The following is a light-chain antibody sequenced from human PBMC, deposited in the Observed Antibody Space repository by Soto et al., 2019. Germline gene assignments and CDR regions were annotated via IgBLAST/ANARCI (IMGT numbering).Light chain of an antibody. J-gene: IGKJ4*01. CDR1: QSVSSY. Sequence: EIVLTQSPATLSLSPGERATLSCRASQSVSSYLAWYQQKPGQAPRLLIYDASNRATGIPARFSGSGSGTDFPLTISRLEPEDFAVYYWQQRSNWPPVTFGGGTKVEIK. CDR2: DAS. V-gene: IGKV3-11*01. CDR3: QQRSNWPPVT.